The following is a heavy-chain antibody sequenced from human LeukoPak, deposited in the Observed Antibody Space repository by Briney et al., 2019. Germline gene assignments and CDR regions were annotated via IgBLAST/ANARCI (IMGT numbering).Heavy chain of an antibody. Sequence: GGSLRLSCAASGFTFSSYAMSWVRQAPGKGLESVSAISGSGGSTYYADSVKSRFTISRDNSKNTLYLQMNSLRAEDTAVYYCAKDGQDIVVVPAAILYYYMDVWGKGTTVTVSS. D-gene: IGHD2-2*01. CDR2: ISGSGGST. CDR3: AKDGQDIVVVPAAILYYYMDV. CDR1: GFTFSSYA. V-gene: IGHV3-23*01. J-gene: IGHJ6*03.